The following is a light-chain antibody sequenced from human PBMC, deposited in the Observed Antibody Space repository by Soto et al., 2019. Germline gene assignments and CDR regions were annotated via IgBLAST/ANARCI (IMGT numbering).Light chain of an antibody. J-gene: IGLJ1*01. CDR3: QSYDNSLSAYV. V-gene: IGLV1-40*01. Sequence: QSVLTQPPSVSGAPGQRVIVSCTGSSSNIGAGSDVHWYQQLPGTAPKLLIFANNNRPSGVPDRFSGSKSGTSASLAITGLQADDEADYYCQSYDNSLSAYVFGTGTKVTVL. CDR2: ANN. CDR1: SSNIGAGSD.